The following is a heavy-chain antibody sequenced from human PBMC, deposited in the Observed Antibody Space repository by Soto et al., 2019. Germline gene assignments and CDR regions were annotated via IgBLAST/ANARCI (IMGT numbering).Heavy chain of an antibody. V-gene: IGHV4-30-2*01. J-gene: IGHJ4*02. CDR1: DDSISSHH. Sequence: QLQLQESGSGLVKPSQTLSLTCTVSDDSISSHHLSWIRQPPGKGLEWIGYIYHTGRAFYNSSLKSRVSMSVDNSKNQISLNLRSVTAADTAIYYCVRDAGYGTLDYWGQETLVTVSS. CDR2: IYHTGRA. CDR3: VRDAGYGTLDY. D-gene: IGHD5-18*01.